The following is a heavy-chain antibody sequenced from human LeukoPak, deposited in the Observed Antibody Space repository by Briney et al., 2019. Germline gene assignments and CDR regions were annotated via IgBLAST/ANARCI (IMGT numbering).Heavy chain of an antibody. J-gene: IGHJ4*01. V-gene: IGHV3-23*01. CDR1: GFKFSSYA. Sequence: PGGSLRLSCEASGFKFSSYAMNWVRQAPGKGLEWVASISATGESTYYPDSVKGRFTVSRDNSKNTLYLQMNSLRAEDTAIYDCAKSPGAFHFDYWGQGILVIVSS. CDR2: ISATGEST. D-gene: IGHD1-26*01. CDR3: AKSPGAFHFDY.